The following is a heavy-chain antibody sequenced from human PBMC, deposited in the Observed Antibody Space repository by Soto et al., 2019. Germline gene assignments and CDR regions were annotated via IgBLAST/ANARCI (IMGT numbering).Heavy chain of an antibody. V-gene: IGHV4-34*01. J-gene: IGHJ4*02. CDR2: INHSGST. D-gene: IGHD3-16*02. CDR3: ARGKLSDYVWGSYRYHFDY. CDR1: GGSFSWYY. Sequence: SETLSLTCAVYGGSFSWYYWRWIRQPPGKGLEWIGEINHSGSTNYNPSLKSRVTISVDTSKNQFSLKLSSVTAADTAVYYCARGKLSDYVWGSYRYHFDYWGQGTVVTVSS.